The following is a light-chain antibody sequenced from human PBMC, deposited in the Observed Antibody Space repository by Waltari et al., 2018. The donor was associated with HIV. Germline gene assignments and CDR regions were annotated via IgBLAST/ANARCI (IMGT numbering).Light chain of an antibody. CDR3: SSYTSSNTVV. J-gene: IGLJ3*02. CDR1: SGAFGRFQS. V-gene: IGLV2-14*01. Sequence: QSALTHPTSASGSPGQSITISCTGTSGAFGRFQSFSWYQHHPGKAPKFMIYEVSKRPSGVSNRFSGSKSGNTASLIISGLQAEDEGDYYCSSYTSSNTVVFGGGTKLTVL. CDR2: EVS.